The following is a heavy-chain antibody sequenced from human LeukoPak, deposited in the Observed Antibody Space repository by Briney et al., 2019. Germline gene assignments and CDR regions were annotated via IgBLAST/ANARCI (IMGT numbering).Heavy chain of an antibody. CDR3: ARDDYGSGSWNDY. CDR1: GFTFDDYG. J-gene: IGHJ4*02. Sequence: PGGSLRLSCAASGFTFDDYGMSWVRQAPGKGLEWVSGIIWSGGSTGYADSVKGRFTISRDNAKNSLYLQMNSLRAEDTAFYYCARDDYGSGSWNDYWGQGTLVTVSS. D-gene: IGHD3-10*01. CDR2: IIWSGGST. V-gene: IGHV3-20*04.